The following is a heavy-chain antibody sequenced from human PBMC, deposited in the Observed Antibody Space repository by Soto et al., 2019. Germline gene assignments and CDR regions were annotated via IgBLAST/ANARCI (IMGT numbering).Heavy chain of an antibody. Sequence: EVQLVESGGGLVQPGGSLRLSCAASGFTFSDYTMNWVRQAPGKGLEWLSCITSSSRTIYYADSVKGRFTISRDNARNSLYLQMNSLRDEDTAVYYCARSVLYYDFCVGNFWGQGTLVTVSS. CDR1: GFTFSDYT. CDR2: ITSSSRTI. D-gene: IGHD3-3*01. V-gene: IGHV3-48*02. CDR3: ARSVLYYDFCVGNF. J-gene: IGHJ4*02.